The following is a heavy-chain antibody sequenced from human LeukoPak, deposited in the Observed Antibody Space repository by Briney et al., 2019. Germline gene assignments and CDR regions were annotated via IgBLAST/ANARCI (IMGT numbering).Heavy chain of an antibody. CDR3: ASETGDLDY. J-gene: IGHJ4*02. D-gene: IGHD7-27*01. CDR1: GGSFSGYY. V-gene: IGHV4-34*01. CDR2: INHSGST. Sequence: SETLSLTCAVYGGSFSGYYWSWIRQPPGKGLEWIGEINHSGSTNYNPSLKSRVTISVDTSMNQFSLQLSSVTAADTAVYYCASETGDLDYWGQGTLVTGSS.